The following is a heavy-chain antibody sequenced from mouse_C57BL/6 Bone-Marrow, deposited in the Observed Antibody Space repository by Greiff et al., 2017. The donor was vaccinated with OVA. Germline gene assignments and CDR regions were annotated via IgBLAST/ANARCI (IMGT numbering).Heavy chain of an antibody. D-gene: IGHD1-1*01. CDR2: INPNNGGT. J-gene: IGHJ3*01. CDR3: ARDYGSSFAWFAY. CDR1: GYTFTDYN. V-gene: IGHV1-22*01. Sequence: EVKLVESGPELVKPGASVKMSCKASGYTFTDYNMHWVKQSHGKSLEWIGYINPNNGGTSYNQKFKGKATLTVNKSSSTAYMELRSLTSEDSAVYYCARDYGSSFAWFAYWGQGTLVTVSA.